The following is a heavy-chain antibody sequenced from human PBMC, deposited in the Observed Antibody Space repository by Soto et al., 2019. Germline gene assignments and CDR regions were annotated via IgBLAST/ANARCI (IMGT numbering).Heavy chain of an antibody. D-gene: IGHD2-21*01. CDR3: TRGGDAYKNGH. Sequence: SSETLSLTCTVSGGSISSSSYYWGWIRQPPGKGLEWIGFIHYSGSTNYNPSLKSRVTMSVDTSKNQFSLKLTSVNAADTAVYYCTRGGDAYKNGHWGQGTLVTVSS. V-gene: IGHV4-61*05. CDR2: IHYSGST. CDR1: GGSISSSSYY. J-gene: IGHJ4*02.